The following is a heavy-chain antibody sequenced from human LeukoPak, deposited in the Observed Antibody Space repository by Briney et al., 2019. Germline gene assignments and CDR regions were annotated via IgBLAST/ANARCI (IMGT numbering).Heavy chain of an antibody. Sequence: SETLSLTCTVSGGSISSSSYYWGWIRQPPGKGLEWIANWRYDGSPNYTPSLESRATISLDTSKNQFSLRLTSVTAADTAVYYCVVTQKWLAFDYWGQGILVTVSS. CDR1: GGSISSSSYY. CDR3: VVTQKWLAFDY. V-gene: IGHV4-61*05. D-gene: IGHD6-19*01. J-gene: IGHJ4*02. CDR2: WRYDGSP.